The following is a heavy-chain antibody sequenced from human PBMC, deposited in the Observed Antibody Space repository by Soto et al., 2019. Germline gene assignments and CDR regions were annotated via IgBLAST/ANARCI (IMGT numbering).Heavy chain of an antibody. Sequence: HPGGSLRLSCAASGFTFSSYWMSWVRQAPGKGLEWVANIKQDGSEKYYVDSVKGRLTISRDNAKNSLYLQMNSLRAEDTAVYYCARVGSTSCGGDCYRYWGQGTLVTVSS. V-gene: IGHV3-7*01. J-gene: IGHJ4*02. CDR1: GFTFSSYW. CDR2: IKQDGSEK. D-gene: IGHD2-21*02. CDR3: ARVGSTSCGGDCYRY.